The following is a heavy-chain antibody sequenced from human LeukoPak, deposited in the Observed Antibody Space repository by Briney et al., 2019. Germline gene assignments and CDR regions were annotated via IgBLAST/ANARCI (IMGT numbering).Heavy chain of an antibody. V-gene: IGHV3-21*01. D-gene: IGHD4-17*01. CDR3: ARDRDYGDFDY. Sequence: GGSLRLSCAASGFTFSSYSMNWVRQAPGKGLEWVSSISSSSSYIYYADSVKGRFTISRDNAKDSLYLQMNSLRAEDTAVYYCARDRDYGDFDYWGQGTLVTVSS. CDR2: ISSSSSYI. CDR1: GFTFSSYS. J-gene: IGHJ4*02.